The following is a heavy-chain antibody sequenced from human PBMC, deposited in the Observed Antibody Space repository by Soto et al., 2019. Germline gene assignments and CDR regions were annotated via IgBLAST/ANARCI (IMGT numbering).Heavy chain of an antibody. D-gene: IGHD5-18*01. CDR2: IIPILGST. Sequence: SVKVYCKGARDTFISYSITWLRQAPGQGLEWMGGIIPILGSTKYAQKFQGRVTMTADESTSTAYMELSSLRSEDRAVYYCAAGGRDGYIKWGQGTQVTVSS. J-gene: IGHJ4*02. V-gene: IGHV1-69*13. CDR1: RDTFISYS. CDR3: AAGGRDGYIK.